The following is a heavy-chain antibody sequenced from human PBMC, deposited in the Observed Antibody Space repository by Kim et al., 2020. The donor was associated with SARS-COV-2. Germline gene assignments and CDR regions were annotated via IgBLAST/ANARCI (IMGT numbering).Heavy chain of an antibody. D-gene: IGHD3-10*01. V-gene: IGHV4-39*01. CDR2: IYYSGST. CDR1: GGSISSSSYY. J-gene: IGHJ2*01. Sequence: SETLSLTCTVSGGSISSSSYYWGWIRQPPGKGLEWIGSIYYSGSTYYNPSLKSRVTISVDTSKNQFSLKLSSVTAADTAVYYCARPRITQAWWYFDLWGRGTLVTVSS. CDR3: ARPRITQAWWYFDL.